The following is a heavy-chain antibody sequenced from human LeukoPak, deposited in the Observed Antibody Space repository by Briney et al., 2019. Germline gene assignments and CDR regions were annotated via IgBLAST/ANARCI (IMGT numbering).Heavy chain of an antibody. CDR3: ARRRPNFYGSGSKNWFDP. D-gene: IGHD3-10*01. CDR1: GGSISSSSYY. J-gene: IGHJ5*02. V-gene: IGHV4-39*01. CDR2: IYYSGST. Sequence: PSETLSLTCTVSGGSISSSSYYWGWIRQPPGRGLEWLGSIYYSGSTYYNPSLKGRVTISVDTSKNQFSLKLSSVTAADTAVYYCARRRPNFYGSGSKNWFDPWGQGTLVTVSS.